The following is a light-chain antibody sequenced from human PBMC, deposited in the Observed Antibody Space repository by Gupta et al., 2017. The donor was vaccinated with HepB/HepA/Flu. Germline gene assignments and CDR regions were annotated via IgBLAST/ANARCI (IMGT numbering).Light chain of an antibody. CDR3: SSYSSSSNVI. CDR2: DGT. J-gene: IGLJ2*01. Sequence: QSSLTQPASASGSPGQSITSSCTGTSSDVAGYNYVYWYQQHPGKAPKLLIYDGTKRPSGVANRFAGSKSGNTASLTISVRQAEDDGDYYCSSYSSSSNVIFGGGTELTVL. V-gene: IGLV2-14*03. CDR1: SSDVAGYNY.